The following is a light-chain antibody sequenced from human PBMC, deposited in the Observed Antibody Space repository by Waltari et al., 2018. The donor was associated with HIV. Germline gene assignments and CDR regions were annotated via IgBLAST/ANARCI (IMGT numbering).Light chain of an antibody. CDR2: GAS. J-gene: IGKJ4*01. Sequence: EIVMTQSPAILSVSPGERVALSCRTSQSVGSALARYQQKPAQVPRLRNDGASTMATVVPVRFIGSGSETEFTLIISSLQSEDFAVYYCQQYNKWTLTFGGGTKVEIK. CDR1: QSVGSA. CDR3: QQYNKWTLT. V-gene: IGKV3-15*01.